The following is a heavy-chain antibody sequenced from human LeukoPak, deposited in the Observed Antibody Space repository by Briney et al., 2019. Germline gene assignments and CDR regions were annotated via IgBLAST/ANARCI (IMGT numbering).Heavy chain of an antibody. J-gene: IGHJ4*02. D-gene: IGHD5-18*01. Sequence: SETLSLTCTVSGGSISSNNYYWGWIRQPPGKGLEWIGSIYFSGSTYYNPSLKSRVTISVDTSKNRFSLRLSSVTAADTAVYYCRGYSNGFRFDYWGQGTLVTVSS. CDR2: IYFSGST. CDR1: GGSISSNNYY. V-gene: IGHV4-39*01. CDR3: RGYSNGFRFDY.